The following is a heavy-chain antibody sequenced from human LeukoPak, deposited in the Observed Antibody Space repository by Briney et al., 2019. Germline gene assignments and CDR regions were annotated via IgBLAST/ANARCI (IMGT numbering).Heavy chain of an antibody. V-gene: IGHV4-31*03. CDR3: ATGIAAAGNGPDY. CDR1: GGSISSGGYY. CDR2: IYYSGST. D-gene: IGHD6-13*01. Sequence: PSQTLSLTCTVSGGSISSGGYYWSWIRQHPGKGLEWIGYIYYSGSTYYNPSLKSRVTISVDTSKNQFSLKLSSVTAADTAVYHCATGIAAAGNGPDYWGQGTLVTVSS. J-gene: IGHJ4*02.